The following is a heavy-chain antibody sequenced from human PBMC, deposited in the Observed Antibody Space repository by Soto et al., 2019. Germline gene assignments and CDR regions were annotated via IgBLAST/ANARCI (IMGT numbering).Heavy chain of an antibody. CDR3: ARDLTTRGYSYGTFDY. CDR1: GFTFSSYA. D-gene: IGHD5-18*01. Sequence: GGSLRLSCAASGFTFSSYAMHWVRQAPGKGLEWVAVISYDGSNKYYADSVKGRFTISRDNSKNTLYLQMNSLRAEDTAVCYCARDLTTRGYSYGTFDYWGQGTLVTVSS. CDR2: ISYDGSNK. V-gene: IGHV3-30-3*01. J-gene: IGHJ4*02.